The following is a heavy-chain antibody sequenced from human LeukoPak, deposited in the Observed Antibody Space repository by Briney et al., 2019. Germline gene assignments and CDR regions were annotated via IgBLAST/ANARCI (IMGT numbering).Heavy chain of an antibody. D-gene: IGHD6-19*01. CDR3: ARLTALAGHRGAFDI. V-gene: IGHV4-39*01. CDR2: IYYNGNT. Sequence: PSETLSLTCNVSGGSIGGHTFYWDWIRQPPGKGLEWIATIYYNGNTFYNPSLKSRVAISIDMSKSQFSLHLSSVTAADTATYYCARLTALAGHRGAFDIWGPGTMVTVSS. J-gene: IGHJ3*02. CDR1: GGSIGGHTFY.